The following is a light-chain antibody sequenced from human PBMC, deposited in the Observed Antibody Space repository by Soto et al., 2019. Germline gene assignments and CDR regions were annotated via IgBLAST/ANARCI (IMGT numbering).Light chain of an antibody. J-gene: IGLJ2*01. V-gene: IGLV2-14*01. CDR3: SSYTTSSTRV. Sequence: QSALTQPASVSGSPGQSITISCTGTSSDVGGYHSVSWYQQHPGIAPKLMIYEVSNRPSGVSNRFSGSKSGNTASLTISGLQAEDEADYCCSSYTTSSTRVFGGGTKLTVL. CDR1: SSDVGGYHS. CDR2: EVS.